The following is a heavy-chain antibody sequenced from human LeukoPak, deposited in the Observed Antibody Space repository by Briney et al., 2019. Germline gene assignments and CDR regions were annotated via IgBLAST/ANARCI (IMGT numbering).Heavy chain of an antibody. CDR1: GDSISSGGYF. CDR3: TRDGPRSSGYPDN. V-gene: IGHV4-31*03. CDR2: IYYTGST. J-gene: IGHJ4*02. D-gene: IGHD3-22*01. Sequence: PSETLSLTCTVSGDSISSGGYFWSWIRQHPGKGLEWIGYIYYTGSTYHNPSLKSRVTISVDTSKNQFSLKLSSVTAADTAVYYCTRDGPRSSGYPDNWGQGALVTVSS.